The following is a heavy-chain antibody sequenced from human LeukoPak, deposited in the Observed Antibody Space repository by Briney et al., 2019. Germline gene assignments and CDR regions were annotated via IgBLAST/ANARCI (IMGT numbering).Heavy chain of an antibody. CDR1: GFTVDTYW. CDR3: ARGDTQSKYRQFDS. CDR2: IKQDGTEK. D-gene: IGHD3-16*02. J-gene: IGHJ4*02. V-gene: IGHV3-7*04. Sequence: GGSLRLSCGASGFTVDTYWMSWVRQAPGKGLEWVANIKQDGTEKDYVDSVKGRFTISRDNAKNSLYLQMNSLRVEDTGVYYCARGDTQSKYRQFDSWGQGSLVIVSS.